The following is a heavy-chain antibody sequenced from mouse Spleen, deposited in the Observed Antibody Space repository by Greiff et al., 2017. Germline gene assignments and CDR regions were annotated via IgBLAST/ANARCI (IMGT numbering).Heavy chain of an antibody. CDR1: GFTFSSYA. V-gene: IGHV5-9*04. J-gene: IGHJ2*01. CDR2: ISSGGGNT. D-gene: IGHD2-2*01. CDR3: ARQTVTFDY. Sequence: EVKLMESGGGLVKLGGSLRLSCASSGFTFSSYAMSWVRQTPEKRLEWVATISSGGGNTYYPDSVKGRFTISRDNAKNTLYLQMSSLKSEDTAMYYCARQTVTFDYWGQGTTLTVSS.